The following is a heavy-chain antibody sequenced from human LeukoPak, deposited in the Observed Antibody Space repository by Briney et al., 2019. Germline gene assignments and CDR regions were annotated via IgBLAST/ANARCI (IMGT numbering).Heavy chain of an antibody. Sequence: GGSLRLSCAASGFTFSSYAMHWVRQAPGKGLEWVAVISYDGSNKYYADSVKGRFTISRDNSKNTLYLRMNRLRAEDTAVYYCARAPGYSYGYKLDYWGQGTLVTVSS. V-gene: IGHV3-30-3*01. CDR1: GFTFSSYA. CDR2: ISYDGSNK. J-gene: IGHJ4*02. CDR3: ARAPGYSYGYKLDY. D-gene: IGHD5-18*01.